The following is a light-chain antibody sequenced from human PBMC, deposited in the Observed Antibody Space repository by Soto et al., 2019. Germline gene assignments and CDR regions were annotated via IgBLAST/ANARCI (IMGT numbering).Light chain of an antibody. Sequence: QSALTQPPSASGSPAQSVTISCTGSSTDVGGYNYISWYQHHPGKGPKLIIYEGSERPSGVPDRFSGSKSGNTASLTVSGLQAEDEADYYCSSYAGSNNRGVFGSGTKVTVL. V-gene: IGLV2-8*01. J-gene: IGLJ1*01. CDR3: SSYAGSNNRGV. CDR2: EGS. CDR1: STDVGGYNY.